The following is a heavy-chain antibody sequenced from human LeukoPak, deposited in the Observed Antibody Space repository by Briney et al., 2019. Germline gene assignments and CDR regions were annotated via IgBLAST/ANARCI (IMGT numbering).Heavy chain of an antibody. Sequence: SGGSLRLSCAASGFTFSSHWMHWVRHAPGKGLVWVSRINKDGSSTDYADSVKGRFTISRDNAKNNLHLQMNSLRAEDTAVYFCTREGPRGNDAFDVWGQGTMVTVSS. CDR2: INKDGSST. J-gene: IGHJ3*01. CDR1: GFTFSSHW. D-gene: IGHD3-10*01. CDR3: TREGPRGNDAFDV. V-gene: IGHV3-74*01.